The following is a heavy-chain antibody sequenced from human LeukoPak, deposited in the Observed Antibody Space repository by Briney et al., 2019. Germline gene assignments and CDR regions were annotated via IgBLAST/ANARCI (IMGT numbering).Heavy chain of an antibody. CDR1: GGSISSGSYY. Sequence: PSQTLSLTCTVSGGSISSGSYYWSWIRQPAGKGLEWIGRIYTSGSTNYNPSLKSRVTISVDTSKNQFSLKLSSVTAADTAVYYCARVVVVAAYSWFDPWGQGTLVTVSS. CDR3: ARVVVVAAYSWFDP. D-gene: IGHD2-15*01. V-gene: IGHV4-61*02. CDR2: IYTSGST. J-gene: IGHJ5*02.